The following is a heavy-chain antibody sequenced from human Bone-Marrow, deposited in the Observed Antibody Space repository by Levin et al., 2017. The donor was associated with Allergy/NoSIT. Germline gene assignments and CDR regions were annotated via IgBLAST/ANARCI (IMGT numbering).Heavy chain of an antibody. CDR1: GGTISGGGYY. CDR3: ARFNGYDFDY. D-gene: IGHD5-12*01. CDR2: IYYSGNT. Sequence: SETLSLTCTVSGGTISGGGYYWSWIRQHPGMGLEWIGYIYYSGNTYYNPSLKRRVIITVVTSKNQLSLKLTSVTVADTAVYYCARFNGYDFDYWGQGALVTVSS. V-gene: IGHV4-31*03. J-gene: IGHJ4*02.